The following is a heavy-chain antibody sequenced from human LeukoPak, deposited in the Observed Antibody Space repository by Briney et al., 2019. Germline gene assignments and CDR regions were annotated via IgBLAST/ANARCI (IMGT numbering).Heavy chain of an antibody. CDR1: GGSFSGYY. CDR3: ASRRASVFGNWFDP. J-gene: IGHJ5*02. CDR2: INHSGST. V-gene: IGHV4-34*01. Sequence: SDTLPLTCSLYGGSFSGYYWSLIRPPPGKRLALIGEINHSGSTNYNPSLKSRVTISVDTSKNQFSLKLSSVTAADTAVYYCASRRASVFGNWFDPWGQGTLVTVSS. D-gene: IGHD3-3*02.